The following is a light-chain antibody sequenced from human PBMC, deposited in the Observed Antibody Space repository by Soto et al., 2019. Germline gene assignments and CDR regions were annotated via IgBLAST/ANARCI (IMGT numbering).Light chain of an antibody. V-gene: IGKV1-5*03. CDR2: KAS. CDR1: QSISSW. CDR3: QQYDNLPPFT. Sequence: DIQMTQSPSTLSASVGDRVTITCRASQSISSWLAWYQQKPGKAPKLLIYKASSLESGVPSRFSGSGSGTEFTLTISSLQPDDFATYYCQQYDNLPPFTFGPGTKVDIK. J-gene: IGKJ3*01.